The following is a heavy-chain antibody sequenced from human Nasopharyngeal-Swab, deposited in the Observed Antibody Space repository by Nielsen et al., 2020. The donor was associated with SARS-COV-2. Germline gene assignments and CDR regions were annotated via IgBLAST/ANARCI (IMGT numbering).Heavy chain of an antibody. Sequence: GESLKISCAASGFTFSTYNMNWVRQAPGKGLEWVSSISSSSTYIYYADSVKGRFTISRDNAKDSLYLQMNSLRAEDTAVYYCAKGLPPSYYYDTSGYYLDSWGQGTLVTVSS. J-gene: IGHJ4*02. CDR3: AKGLPPSYYYDTSGYYLDS. D-gene: IGHD3-22*01. CDR2: ISSSSTYI. V-gene: IGHV3-21*01. CDR1: GFTFSTYN.